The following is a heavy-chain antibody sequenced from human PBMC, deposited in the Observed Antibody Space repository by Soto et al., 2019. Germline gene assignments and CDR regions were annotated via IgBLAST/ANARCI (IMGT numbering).Heavy chain of an antibody. Sequence: ASVKGSCKASGYTFTGYYMHWVRQAPGQGLEWMGWINPNSGGTNYAQKFQGWVTMTRDTSISTAYMELSRLRSDDTAVYYCARSSGVTIFGVVIVYPLGAFDIWGQGTMVTVSS. CDR1: GYTFTGYY. CDR3: ARSSGVTIFGVVIVYPLGAFDI. D-gene: IGHD3-3*01. CDR2: INPNSGGT. V-gene: IGHV1-2*04. J-gene: IGHJ3*02.